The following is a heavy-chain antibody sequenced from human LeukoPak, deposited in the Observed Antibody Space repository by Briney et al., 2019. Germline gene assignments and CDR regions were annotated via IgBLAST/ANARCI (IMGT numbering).Heavy chain of an antibody. V-gene: IGHV3-21*01. Sequence: GGSLRLSCAASGFTFSSYSMNWVRQAPGKGLEWVSSISSSSSYIYYADSVKGRFTISRDNAKNSLYLQMNSLRVEDTAVYFCAREVATGTGAYNYWGQGTLVTVSS. D-gene: IGHD6-13*01. CDR2: ISSSSSYI. J-gene: IGHJ4*02. CDR3: AREVATGTGAYNY. CDR1: GFTFSSYS.